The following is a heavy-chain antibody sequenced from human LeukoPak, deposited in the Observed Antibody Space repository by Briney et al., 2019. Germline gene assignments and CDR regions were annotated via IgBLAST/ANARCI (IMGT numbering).Heavy chain of an antibody. CDR1: GGSFSGYC. V-gene: IGHV4-34*01. D-gene: IGHD2-2*01. CDR3: ARGGLGYCSSTSCYGMDV. J-gene: IGHJ6*04. CDR2: INHSGST. Sequence: PSETLSLTCAVYGGSFSGYCWSWIRQPPGKGLEWIGEINHSGSTNYNPSLKSRVTISVDTSKNQFSLKLSSVTAADTAVYYCARGGLGYCSSTSCYGMDVWGKGTTVTVSS.